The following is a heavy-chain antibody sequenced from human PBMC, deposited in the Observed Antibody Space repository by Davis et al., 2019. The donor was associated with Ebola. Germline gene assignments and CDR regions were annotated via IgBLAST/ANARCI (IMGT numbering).Heavy chain of an antibody. CDR1: VITFSSYA. Sequence: PGGSLRLSCTDSVITFSSYAMTWVRQAPGKGLEWVSAISVSGGSTYYADSVKGRFTISRDNSKKTLYLQMNSLRAEDTAVYYCAKSGLSFGVVKYHYGMDVWGKGTTVTVSS. V-gene: IGHV3-23*01. CDR2: ISVSGGST. D-gene: IGHD3-3*01. CDR3: AKSGLSFGVVKYHYGMDV. J-gene: IGHJ6*04.